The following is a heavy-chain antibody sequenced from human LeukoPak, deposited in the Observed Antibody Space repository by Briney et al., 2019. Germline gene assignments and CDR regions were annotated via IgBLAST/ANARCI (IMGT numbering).Heavy chain of an antibody. Sequence: GGSLRLSCAASGFTVSSNYMSWVRQAPGKGLEWVSVIYSGGSTYYADSVKGRFTISRDDSKNTLYLQMNSLRADDTAVYYCAKDTHQLRFLEWLPYYFDYWGQGTLVTVSS. J-gene: IGHJ4*02. CDR3: AKDTHQLRFLEWLPYYFDY. D-gene: IGHD3-3*01. V-gene: IGHV3-53*01. CDR2: IYSGGST. CDR1: GFTVSSNY.